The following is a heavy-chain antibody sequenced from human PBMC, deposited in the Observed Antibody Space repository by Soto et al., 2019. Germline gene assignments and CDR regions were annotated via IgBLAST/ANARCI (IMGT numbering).Heavy chain of an antibody. Sequence: QVQLVQSGAEVKKPGSSVKVSCKASGGTFSSYTISWVRQAPGQGLEWMGRIIPILGIADDAQKFQSRVTITADKSTSTAHMELSSLRSEDTAVYYCSRSDYCNDKNWFDPWGQGTLVTVSS. J-gene: IGHJ5*02. CDR3: SRSDYCNDKNWFDP. CDR2: IIPILGIA. V-gene: IGHV1-69*02. D-gene: IGHD4-4*01. CDR1: GGTFSSYT.